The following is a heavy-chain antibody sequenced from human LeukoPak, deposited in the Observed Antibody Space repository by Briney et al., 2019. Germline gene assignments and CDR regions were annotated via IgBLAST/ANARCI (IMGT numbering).Heavy chain of an antibody. V-gene: IGHV3-30*02. J-gene: IGHJ6*03. CDR2: IHYDGTKK. CDR3: AKDPRYYDGPGYHGGYYYYMDV. D-gene: IGHD3-22*01. CDR1: GFIFNNYG. Sequence: GGSLRLSCAASGFIFNNYGMYWVRQAPGKGLEWVSFIHYDGTKKYYADSVKGRFTISRDNSYNTLFLQMDSLRPEDTAIYYCAKDPRYYDGPGYHGGYYYYMDVWGKGTTVTVSS.